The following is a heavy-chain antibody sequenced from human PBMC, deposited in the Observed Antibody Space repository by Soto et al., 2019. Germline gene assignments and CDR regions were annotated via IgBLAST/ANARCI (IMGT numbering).Heavy chain of an antibody. CDR1: GFTFSSYA. CDR2: ISGSGGST. V-gene: IGHV3-23*01. D-gene: IGHD3-3*01. J-gene: IGHJ4*02. Sequence: PGGSLRLSCAASGFTFSSYAMSWVRQAPGKGLEWVSAISGSGGSTYYADSVKGRFTVSRDNSKNTLYLQMNSLRAEDTAVYYCAKHPESITIFGFFDYWGQGTLVTVSS. CDR3: AKHPESITIFGFFDY.